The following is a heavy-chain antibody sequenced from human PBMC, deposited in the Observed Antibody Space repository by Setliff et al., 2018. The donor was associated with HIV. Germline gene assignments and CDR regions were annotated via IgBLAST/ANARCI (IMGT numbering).Heavy chain of an antibody. CDR2: IYHSGDT. J-gene: IGHJ3*02. CDR3: ARSSAMVRGVDAFDI. Sequence: SETLSLTCAVSGYSISSGYFWGWTRQPPEKGLEWIGSIYHSGDTYYNPSLKSRVTISVDTSETHFSLKVTSVTAADTAVYYCARSSAMVRGVDAFDIWGQGTMVTVSS. CDR1: GYSISSGYF. V-gene: IGHV4-38-2*01. D-gene: IGHD3-10*01.